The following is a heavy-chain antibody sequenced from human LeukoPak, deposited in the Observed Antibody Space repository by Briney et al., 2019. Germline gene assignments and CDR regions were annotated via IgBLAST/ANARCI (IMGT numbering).Heavy chain of an antibody. D-gene: IGHD2-2*02. CDR1: GFTFSNAW. CDR3: ARAGGYCSSTSCYTYYFDY. V-gene: IGHV3-7*01. CDR2: IKQDGSEK. J-gene: IGHJ4*02. Sequence: QSGGSLRLSCAASGFTFSNAWMSWVRQAPGKGLEWVANIKQDGSEKYYVDSVKGRFTISRDNAKNSLYLQMNSLRAEDTAVYYCARAGGYCSSTSCYTYYFDYWGQGTLVTVSS.